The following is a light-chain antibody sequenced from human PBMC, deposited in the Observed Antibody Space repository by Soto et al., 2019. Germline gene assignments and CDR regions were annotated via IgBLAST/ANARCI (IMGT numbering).Light chain of an antibody. CDR2: LNSDGSH. J-gene: IGLJ1*01. CDR1: SGHSNYA. Sequence: QPVLTQSPSASASLGASVKLTCTLSSGHSNYAIAWHQQQPEKGPRYLMILNSDGSHSTGDGIPDRFSGSSSGAERYLTISSLQSEDEADYYCQTWGTGIQVFGTGTKVIVL. V-gene: IGLV4-69*01. CDR3: QTWGTGIQV.